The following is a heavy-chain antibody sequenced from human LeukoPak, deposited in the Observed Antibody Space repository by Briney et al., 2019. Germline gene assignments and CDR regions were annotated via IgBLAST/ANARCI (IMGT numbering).Heavy chain of an antibody. CDR3: ARAGTSGRDYDILTVGH. D-gene: IGHD3-9*01. V-gene: IGHV1-8*01. J-gene: IGHJ4*02. Sequence: ASVKVSCKASGYTFTSYDINWVRQATGQGLEWMGWMNPNSGNTDYAQKFQGRVTMTRNTSISTAYMELSSLRSDDTAVYYCARAGTSGRDYDILTVGHWGQGTLVTVSS. CDR2: MNPNSGNT. CDR1: GYTFTSYD.